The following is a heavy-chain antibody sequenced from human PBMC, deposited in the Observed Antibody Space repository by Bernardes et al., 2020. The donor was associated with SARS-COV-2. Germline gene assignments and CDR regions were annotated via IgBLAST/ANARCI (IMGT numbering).Heavy chain of an antibody. V-gene: IGHV3-33*01. Sequence: GGSLRLSCAASGFTFSSYGMHWVRQAPGKGLEWVAVIWYDGSNKYYADSVKGRFTISRDNSKNTLYLQMNSLRAEDTAVYYCAREGPGIAAVDYWGQGTLVTVSS. CDR2: IWYDGSNK. CDR3: AREGPGIAAVDY. D-gene: IGHD6-25*01. CDR1: GFTFSSYG. J-gene: IGHJ4*02.